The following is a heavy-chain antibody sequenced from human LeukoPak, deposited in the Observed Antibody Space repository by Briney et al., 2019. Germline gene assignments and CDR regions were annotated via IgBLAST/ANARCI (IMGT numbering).Heavy chain of an antibody. CDR3: ARSGTKWELHFGY. J-gene: IGHJ4*02. CDR1: GYTFTGYY. D-gene: IGHD1-26*01. Sequence: GASVKVSCKASGYTFTGYYMHWVRQAPGQGLEWMGWINPNSGGTNYAQKFQGRVTMTRDTSISTAYMELSRLRSDDTAVYYCARSGTKWELHFGYWGQGTLVTVSS. CDR2: INPNSGGT. V-gene: IGHV1-2*02.